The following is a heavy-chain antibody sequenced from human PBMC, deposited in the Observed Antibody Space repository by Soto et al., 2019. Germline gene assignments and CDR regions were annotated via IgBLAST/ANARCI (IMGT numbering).Heavy chain of an antibody. D-gene: IGHD2-2*01. CDR2: IWYDGSNK. V-gene: IGHV3-33*01. CDR3: ARDTKPQDIVVVPAAIGSIDP. Sequence: GGSLRLSCAASGFTFSSYGMHWVRQAPGKGLEWVAVIWYDGSNKYYADSVKGRFTISRDNSKNTLYLQMNSLRAEDTAVYYCARDTKPQDIVVVPAAIGSIDPWGQGTLVTVSS. J-gene: IGHJ5*02. CDR1: GFTFSSYG.